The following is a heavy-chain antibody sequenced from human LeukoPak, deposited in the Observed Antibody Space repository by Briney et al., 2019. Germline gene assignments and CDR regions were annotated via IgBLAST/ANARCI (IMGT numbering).Heavy chain of an antibody. CDR1: GGSFSGYY. V-gene: IGHV4-34*01. CDR2: INHSGST. J-gene: IGHJ6*04. D-gene: IGHD3-10*01. Sequence: SETLSLTCAVYGGSFSGYYWSWIRQPPGKGLEWIGEINHSGSTNYNPSLKSRVTISVDTSKNQFSLKLSSVTAADTAVYYCARGSRDYYGSGSPYYYGMDVWGKGTTVTASS. CDR3: ARGSRDYYGSGSPYYYGMDV.